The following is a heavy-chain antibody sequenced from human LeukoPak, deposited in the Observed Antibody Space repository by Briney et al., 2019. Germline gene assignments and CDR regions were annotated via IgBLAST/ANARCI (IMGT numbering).Heavy chain of an antibody. V-gene: IGHV3-7*03. J-gene: IGHJ4*02. CDR2: IKQDGSEK. D-gene: IGHD3-10*01. CDR1: GFTFSSYW. Sequence: GGSLRLSCAASGFTFSSYWMSWVRRAPGKGLEWVANIKQDGSEKYYVDSVKGRFTISRDNAKNSLYLQMNSLRAEDTAVYYCARKLMVRGVIITSYFDYWGQGTLVTVSS. CDR3: ARKLMVRGVIITSYFDY.